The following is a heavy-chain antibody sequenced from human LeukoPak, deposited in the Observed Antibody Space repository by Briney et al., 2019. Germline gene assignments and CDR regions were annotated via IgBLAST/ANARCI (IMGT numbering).Heavy chain of an antibody. V-gene: IGHV3-9*01. D-gene: IGHD4-17*01. CDR2: ISWNSGSI. CDR1: GFTFDDYA. Sequence: PGRSLRLSCAASGFTFDDYALHWVRQAPGKGLEWVSGISWNSGSIGYADSVKGRFTISRDNAKNSLYLQMSSLRVEDTAVYYCATEMTTTTRAWAFWGQGTLVTVSS. CDR3: ATEMTTTTRAWAF. J-gene: IGHJ4*02.